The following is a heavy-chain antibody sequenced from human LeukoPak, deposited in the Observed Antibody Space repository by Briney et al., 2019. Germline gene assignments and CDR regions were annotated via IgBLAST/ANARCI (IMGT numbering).Heavy chain of an antibody. CDR3: ARVRAGYSYGYGAFDI. D-gene: IGHD5-18*01. J-gene: IGHJ3*02. V-gene: IGHV3-21*01. CDR2: TTSSSTYI. Sequence: GGSLRLSCAASGFTFSSYSMDWVRRAPGKGLEWVSSTTSSSTYIYYADSVRGRFTISRDNAKNSLYLQVNSLRAEDTAVYYCARVRAGYSYGYGAFDIWGQGTMVTVSS. CDR1: GFTFSSYS.